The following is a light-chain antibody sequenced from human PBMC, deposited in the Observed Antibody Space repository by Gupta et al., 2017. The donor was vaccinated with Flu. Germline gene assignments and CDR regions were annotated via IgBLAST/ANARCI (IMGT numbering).Light chain of an antibody. CDR3: ATWDDSLNGLV. V-gene: IGLV1-44*01. CDR1: RSNIGSNT. CDR2: TND. J-gene: IGLJ2*01. Sequence: QYVVTQPPSASGTPGQRVTISCSGSRSNIGSNTVNWYQQLPGTAPKLLIYTNDQRPSGVPDRFSGSKSGTSASLAISGLQSEDESDYYCATWDDSLNGLVFGGGTKLTVL.